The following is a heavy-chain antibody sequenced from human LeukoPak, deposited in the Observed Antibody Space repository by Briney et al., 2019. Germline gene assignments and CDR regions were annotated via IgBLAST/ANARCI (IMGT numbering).Heavy chain of an antibody. V-gene: IGHV3-30*02. D-gene: IGHD3-22*01. Sequence: GGSLRLSCAASGFIFSTYAMHWVRQAPGKGLEWVAFIRYGGSIKYYADSVKGRFTLSRDNSKNTLYVQMNSLRAEDTAVYFCARAPDSSGYFYELDFWGQGTLVTVSS. CDR3: ARAPDSSGYFYELDF. CDR1: GFIFSTYA. CDR2: IRYGGSIK. J-gene: IGHJ4*02.